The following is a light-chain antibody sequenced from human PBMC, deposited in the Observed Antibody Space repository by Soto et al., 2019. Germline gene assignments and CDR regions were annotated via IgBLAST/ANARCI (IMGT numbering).Light chain of an antibody. CDR2: EVY. V-gene: IGLV2-8*01. CDR3: TSYAGTNNPMYD. Sequence: QSVLTQPPSASGSPGQSVTISCTGTSSDVGGYNYVSWYQQHPGKAPKLMIYEVYKRPSGVPDRFSGSKSGNTASLTVSGLQAEDEADYYCTSYAGTNNPMYDFGTGTKVTVL. J-gene: IGLJ1*01. CDR1: SSDVGGYNY.